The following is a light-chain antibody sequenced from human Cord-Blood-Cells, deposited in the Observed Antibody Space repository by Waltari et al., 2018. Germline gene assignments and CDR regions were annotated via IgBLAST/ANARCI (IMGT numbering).Light chain of an antibody. CDR2: EGS. V-gene: IGLV2-23*01. CDR1: SSDVGRHNL. J-gene: IGLJ1*01. Sequence: QSALTQHASVSGSPGQSITISCTGTSSDVGRHNLVSWYQQHPGKAPKLRIYEGSKRPSAVPNRCSGSKSGNTASLTISGLQAEDEADYYCCSYAGSSTFVFGTGTKVTVL. CDR3: CSYAGSSTFV.